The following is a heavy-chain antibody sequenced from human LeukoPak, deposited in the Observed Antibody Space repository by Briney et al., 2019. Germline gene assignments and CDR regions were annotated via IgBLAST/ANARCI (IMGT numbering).Heavy chain of an antibody. Sequence: PSESLSLTRTVSGAHISNYYWTWVRQSAAQGLEWIGRLHARESTIYNPSLKSRLTMSIDTSKDQLSLTLTSVTAADSAVYYCASLSSGAAFDVWGQGTVVTVSS. CDR2: LHAREST. CDR1: GAHISNYY. CDR3: ASLSSGAAFDV. J-gene: IGHJ3*01. D-gene: IGHD3-22*01. V-gene: IGHV4-4*07.